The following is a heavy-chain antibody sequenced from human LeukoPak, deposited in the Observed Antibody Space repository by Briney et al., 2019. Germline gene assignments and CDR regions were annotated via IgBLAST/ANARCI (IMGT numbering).Heavy chain of an antibody. CDR3: ARDRNYYDSSGYSYRDY. Sequence: GGSLRLSCAASGFTFSSYWMHWVRQAPGKGLVWVSRINSDGSSTSYADSVKGRFTISRDNAKNTLYLQMNSLRAEDTAVYYCARDRNYYDSSGYSYRDYWGQGTLVTVSS. J-gene: IGHJ4*02. D-gene: IGHD3-22*01. CDR1: GFTFSSYW. V-gene: IGHV3-74*01. CDR2: INSDGSST.